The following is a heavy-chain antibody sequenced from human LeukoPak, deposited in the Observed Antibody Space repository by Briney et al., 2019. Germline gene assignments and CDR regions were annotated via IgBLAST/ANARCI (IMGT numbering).Heavy chain of an antibody. J-gene: IGHJ4*02. D-gene: IGHD6-19*01. CDR2: IIPILGIA. Sequence: ASVEVSCKASGGTFSSYTISWVRQAPGQGLEWMGRIIPILGIANYAQKFQGRVTITADKSTSTAYMELSSLRSEDTAVYYCARDSAYSSGPDYWGQGTLVTVSS. V-gene: IGHV1-69*04. CDR3: ARDSAYSSGPDY. CDR1: GGTFSSYT.